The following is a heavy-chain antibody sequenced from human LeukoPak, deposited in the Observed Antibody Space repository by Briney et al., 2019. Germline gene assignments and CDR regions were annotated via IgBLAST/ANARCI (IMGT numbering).Heavy chain of an antibody. D-gene: IGHD1-1*01. CDR2: INAGNGNT. J-gene: IGHJ4*02. CDR1: GYTFTSYA. Sequence: ASVKVSCKASGYTFTSYAMHWVRQAPGQRLEWMGWINAGNGNTKYSQKFQGRVTITRDTSASTAYMELSSLRSEDTAVYYCARVSWNDGWEYYFDYWGQGTLVTVSS. CDR3: ARVSWNDGWEYYFDY. V-gene: IGHV1-3*01.